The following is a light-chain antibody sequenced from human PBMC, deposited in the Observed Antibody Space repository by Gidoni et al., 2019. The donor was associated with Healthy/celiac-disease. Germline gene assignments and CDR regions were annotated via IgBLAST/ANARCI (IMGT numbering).Light chain of an antibody. J-gene: IGKJ2*01. CDR1: QSVLYSSNNKNY. CDR2: WAS. Sequence: DFVMTQSPASLALSLGERATINCKSSQSVLYSSNNKNYLAWYQQKPGQPPKLLIYWASTRESGVPDRFSGSGSGTDFTLTISSLQAEDVGVYYCKQYYRTPYTFGQGAKLEIK. CDR3: KQYYRTPYT. V-gene: IGKV4-1*01.